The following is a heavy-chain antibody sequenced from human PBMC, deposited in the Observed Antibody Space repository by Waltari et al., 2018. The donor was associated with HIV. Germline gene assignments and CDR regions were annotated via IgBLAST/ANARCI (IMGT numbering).Heavy chain of an antibody. J-gene: IGHJ6*02. CDR2: IYHSGST. D-gene: IGHD4-17*01. CDR1: GYSISSGYL. Sequence: QVQLQESGPGLVKPSETRSLTCAVSGYSISSGYLWGWIRQPPGKGLEWIGHIYHSGSTYYNPSLKSRVTLSVDTSKNQFSLRLNSVTAADTAVYYCARGADRGDDRRDYYGMDVWGQGTTVTVSS. CDR3: ARGADRGDDRRDYYGMDV. V-gene: IGHV4-38-2*01.